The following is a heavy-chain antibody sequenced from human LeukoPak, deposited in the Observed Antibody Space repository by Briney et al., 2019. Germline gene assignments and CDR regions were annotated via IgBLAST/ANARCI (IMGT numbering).Heavy chain of an antibody. V-gene: IGHV3-23*01. CDR1: GFTFSSYA. CDR2: ISGSGGST. CDR3: AASVYSSSWYYY. J-gene: IGHJ4*02. D-gene: IGHD6-13*01. Sequence: GGSLRLSCAASGFTFSSYAMSWVRQAPGKGLEWVSAISGSGGSTYYADSVKGRFTISRDNSKNTLYLQMKSLRAEDTAVYYCAASVYSSSWYYYCGQGTLGTVSS.